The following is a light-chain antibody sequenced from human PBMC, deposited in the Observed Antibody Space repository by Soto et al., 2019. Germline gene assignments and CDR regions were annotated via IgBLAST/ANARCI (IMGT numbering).Light chain of an antibody. V-gene: IGLV1-44*01. Sequence: QSVLPQPPSASGTPGQRVTLSCSGSSSNIGSNTVNWYQQLPGTAPKLLIYSNNQRPSGVPDRFSGSKSGTSASLAISGLQSEDEADYYCAAWDDSLKGVVFGEGTKLTVL. J-gene: IGLJ2*01. CDR3: AAWDDSLKGVV. CDR2: SNN. CDR1: SSNIGSNT.